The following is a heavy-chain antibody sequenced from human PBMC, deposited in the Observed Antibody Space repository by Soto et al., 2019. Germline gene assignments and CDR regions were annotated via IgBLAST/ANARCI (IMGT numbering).Heavy chain of an antibody. V-gene: IGHV5-51*01. CDR3: VCKKNVALNKCVYGMDV. D-gene: IGHD1-1*01. CDR2: IYPGDSDT. Sequence: PGESLKISCKGSGYSFTSYWIGWVRQMPGKGLEWMGIIYPGDSDTRYSPSFQGQVTISADKSISTAYLQWSSLKASDTAMYYCVCKKNVALNKCVYGMDVWGQGTTVTVSS. J-gene: IGHJ6*02. CDR1: GYSFTSYW.